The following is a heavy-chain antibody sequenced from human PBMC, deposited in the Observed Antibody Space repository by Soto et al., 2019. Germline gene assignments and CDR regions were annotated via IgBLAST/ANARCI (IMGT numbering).Heavy chain of an antibody. Sequence: QMQLVQSGPEVKKPGTSVKVSCKASGFTFTSSAVQWVRQARGQRLEWIGWIVVGSGNTNYAQKFQERVTITRDMSXSXXYMELSSRRSEDTAVYYCAATTYYYDSSGPWYFDLWGRGTLVTVSS. CDR3: AATTYYYDSSGPWYFDL. J-gene: IGHJ2*01. CDR1: GFTFTSSA. D-gene: IGHD3-22*01. CDR2: IVVGSGNT. V-gene: IGHV1-58*01.